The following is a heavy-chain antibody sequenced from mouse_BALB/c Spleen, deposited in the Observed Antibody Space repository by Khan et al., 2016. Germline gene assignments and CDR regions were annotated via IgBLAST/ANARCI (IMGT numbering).Heavy chain of an antibody. CDR2: IDPANGNT. CDR3: VRPFYDGCYGFAY. CDR1: GFNIKDTY. D-gene: IGHD2-3*01. J-gene: IGHJ3*01. V-gene: IGHV14-3*02. Sequence: GQLKESGAEFVKPGASVKLSCTASGFNIKDTYIHWVKQSPEQGLEWIGGIDPANGNTKFDPKFQGKATITTDTSSNTAYLQLSSLTSEDTAVYYCVRPFYDGCYGFAYWGQGTLVTVSA.